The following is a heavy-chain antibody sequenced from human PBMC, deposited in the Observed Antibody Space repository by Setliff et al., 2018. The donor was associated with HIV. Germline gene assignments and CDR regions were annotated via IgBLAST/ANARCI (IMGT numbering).Heavy chain of an antibody. Sequence: SETLSLTCAVSGYSISSASYWGWLRQPPGKGLEWIGSIYQSGNTYYNPSLKSRVTISVDTSKNEFSLKVSSVTDTDTAIYYCARRSREDAFDVWGQGTMVTVSS. V-gene: IGHV4-38-2*01. CDR3: ARRSREDAFDV. CDR1: GYSISSASY. CDR2: IYQSGNT. J-gene: IGHJ3*01.